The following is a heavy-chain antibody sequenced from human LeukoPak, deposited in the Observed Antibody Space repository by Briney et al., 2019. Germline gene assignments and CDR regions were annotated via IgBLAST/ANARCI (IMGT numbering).Heavy chain of an antibody. J-gene: IGHJ5*02. D-gene: IGHD2-2*01. CDR3: ARAIGCSSTSCYNWFDP. CDR1: GGSISSYY. CDR2: IYYSGST. V-gene: IGHV4-59*01. Sequence: SETLSLTCTVSGGSISSYYWSWIRQPPGKGLEWIGDIYYSGSTNYNPSLKSRVTMSVDTSKNQFSLKLSSVTAADTAVYYCARAIGCSSTSCYNWFDPWGQGTLVTVSS.